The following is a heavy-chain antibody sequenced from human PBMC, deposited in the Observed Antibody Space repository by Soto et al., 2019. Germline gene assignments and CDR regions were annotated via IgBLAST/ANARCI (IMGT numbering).Heavy chain of an antibody. CDR3: ARDSFGITMVREFFADY. CDR2: ISAYNGNT. D-gene: IGHD3-10*01. V-gene: IGHV1-18*01. Sequence: ASVKVSCKASGYTFTSYGISWVQQAPGQGLEWMGWISAYNGNTNYAQKLQGRVTMTTDTSTSTAYMELRSLRSDDTAVYYCARDSFGITMVREFFADYWGQGTLVTVSS. J-gene: IGHJ4*02. CDR1: GYTFTSYG.